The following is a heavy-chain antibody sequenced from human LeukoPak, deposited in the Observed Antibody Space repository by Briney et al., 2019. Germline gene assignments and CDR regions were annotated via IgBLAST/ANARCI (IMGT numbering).Heavy chain of an antibody. J-gene: IGHJ6*03. CDR2: ISAYNGNT. D-gene: IGHD5-24*01. CDR1: GGTFSSYA. V-gene: IGHV1-18*01. Sequence: ASVKVSCKASGGTFSSYAISWVRQAPGQGLEWMGWISAYNGNTNYAQKLQGRVTMTTDTSTSTAYMELRSLRSDDTAVYYCARDGPPMDYYYYMDVWGKGTTVTVSS. CDR3: ARDGPPMDYYYYMDV.